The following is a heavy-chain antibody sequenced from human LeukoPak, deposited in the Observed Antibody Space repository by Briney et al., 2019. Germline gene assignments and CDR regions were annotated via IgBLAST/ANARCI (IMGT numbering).Heavy chain of an antibody. CDR1: GYTFTSYD. CDR2: MNPHSGNT. V-gene: IGHV1-8*01. D-gene: IGHD3/OR15-3a*01. Sequence: ASVKVSCKASGYTFTSYDINWVRQATGQGLEWMGWMNPHSGNTGYAQKFQGRVTMTKNTSITTAYMELSSLRSEDTAVYYCARALSWTTESYYYIDVWGKGTTVTVSS. CDR3: ARALSWTTESYYYIDV. J-gene: IGHJ6*03.